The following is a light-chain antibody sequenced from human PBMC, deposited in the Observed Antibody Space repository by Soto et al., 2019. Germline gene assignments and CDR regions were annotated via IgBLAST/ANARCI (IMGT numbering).Light chain of an antibody. CDR1: QDIGNR. J-gene: IGKJ3*01. CDR3: QQYDTLPALS. V-gene: IGKV1-33*01. Sequence: DIHMSQSPSPLSASVEDRVTFTCQASQDIGNRLNWYQQKPGKAPKLLIYDVSNLQTGVPSRFSGSGSGTHFTLTISSLQPEDFATYYCQQYDTLPALSFGPGTKVDIK. CDR2: DVS.